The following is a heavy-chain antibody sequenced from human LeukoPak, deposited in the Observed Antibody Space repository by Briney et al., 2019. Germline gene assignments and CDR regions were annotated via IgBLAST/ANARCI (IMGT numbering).Heavy chain of an antibody. CDR2: IAYSGST. V-gene: IGHV4-59*01. J-gene: IGHJ4*02. D-gene: IGHD3-10*01. CDR3: ARERRSGTYYYFDY. CDR1: SGAISNYY. Sequence: SETLSLTCTVSSGAISNYYWSWIRQPPGKGLKWIGYIAYSGSTNYNPSLKSRVSMSVHTSKNQFSLKLSSVTAADTAVYYCARERRSGTYYYFDYWGQGILVTVSS.